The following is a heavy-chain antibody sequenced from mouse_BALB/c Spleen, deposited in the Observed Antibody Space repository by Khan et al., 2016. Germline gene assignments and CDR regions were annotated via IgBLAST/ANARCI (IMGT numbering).Heavy chain of an antibody. CDR3: ARSPYDYDVGFAY. CDR1: GFNIKDTY. J-gene: IGHJ3*01. V-gene: IGHV14-3*02. D-gene: IGHD2-4*01. Sequence: EVQLQESGAELVKPGASVKLSCTASGFNIKDTYMHWVKQRPEQGLEWIGRIDPGNGNTKYDPKFQGKATITADTSSHPAYLQLSSLTSEDTAVYYCARSPYDYDVGFAYWGQGTLVTVSA. CDR2: IDPGNGNT.